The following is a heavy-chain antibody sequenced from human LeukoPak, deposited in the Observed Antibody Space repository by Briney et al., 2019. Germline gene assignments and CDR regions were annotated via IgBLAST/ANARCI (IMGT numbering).Heavy chain of an antibody. V-gene: IGHV4-39*01. CDR1: GGSISSSSYY. J-gene: IGHJ4*02. CDR2: IYYSGST. CDR3: ARLMVVAATIDY. Sequence: PSETLSLTCTVSGGSISSSSYYWGWICQPPGKGLEWIGSIYYSGSTYYNPSLKSRVTISVDTSKNQFSLKLSSVTAADTAVYYCARLMVVAATIDYWGQGTLVTVSS. D-gene: IGHD2-15*01.